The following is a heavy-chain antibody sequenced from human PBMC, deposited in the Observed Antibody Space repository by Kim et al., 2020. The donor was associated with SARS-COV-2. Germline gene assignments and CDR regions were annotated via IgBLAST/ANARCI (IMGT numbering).Heavy chain of an antibody. CDR3: ARLRDGYNFLGTFDY. CDR2: IYYSGST. D-gene: IGHD5-12*01. V-gene: IGHV4-59*13. Sequence: SETLSLTCTVSGGSISSYYWSWIRQPPGKGLEWIGYIYYSGSTNYNPSLKSRVTISVDTSKNQFSLKLSSVTAADTAVYYCARLRDGYNFLGTFDYWGQGTLVTVSS. J-gene: IGHJ4*02. CDR1: GGSISSYY.